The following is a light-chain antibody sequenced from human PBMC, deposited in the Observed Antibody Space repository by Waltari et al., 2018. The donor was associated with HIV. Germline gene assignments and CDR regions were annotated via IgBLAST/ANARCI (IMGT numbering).Light chain of an antibody. J-gene: IGLJ1*01. CDR2: EVN. CDR3: CSYAGSTTHV. CDR1: SSDVGSYNV. Sequence: QSALTQPASVSGSPGQSITISCTGTSSDVGSYNVVSWYQQHPGKVPKLMFYEVNNRPSGVSNRFSGSKSGNTASLTISGLQAEDEADYYCCSYAGSTTHVFGTGTKVTVL. V-gene: IGLV2-23*02.